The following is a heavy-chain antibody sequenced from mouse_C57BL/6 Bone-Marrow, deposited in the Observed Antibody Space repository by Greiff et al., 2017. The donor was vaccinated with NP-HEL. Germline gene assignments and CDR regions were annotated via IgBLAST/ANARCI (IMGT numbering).Heavy chain of an antibody. CDR3: TRDRSYYGSRYFDY. J-gene: IGHJ2*01. CDR2: ISSGGDYI. V-gene: IGHV5-9-1*02. CDR1: GFTFSSYA. Sequence: EVKLVESGEGLVKPGGSLKLSCAASGFTFSSYAMSWVRQTPEKRLEWVAYISSGGDYIYYADTVKGRFTISRDNARNTLYLQMSSLKSEDTAMYYCTRDRSYYGSRYFDYWGQGTTLTVSS. D-gene: IGHD1-1*01.